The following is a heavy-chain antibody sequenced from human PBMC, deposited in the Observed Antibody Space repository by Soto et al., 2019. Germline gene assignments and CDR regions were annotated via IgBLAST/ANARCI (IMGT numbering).Heavy chain of an antibody. CDR3: AKDSGYSSSWYEYY. D-gene: IGHD6-13*01. V-gene: IGHV3-23*01. J-gene: IGHJ4*02. CDR1: GFTFSSYA. CDR2: ISGSGGST. Sequence: GGSLRLSCAASGFTFSSYAMSWVRQAPGKGLEWVSAISGSGGSTYYADSVKGRFTISRDNSKNTLYLQMNSLRAEDTAVYYCAKDSGYSSSWYEYYWGQGTLVTVSS.